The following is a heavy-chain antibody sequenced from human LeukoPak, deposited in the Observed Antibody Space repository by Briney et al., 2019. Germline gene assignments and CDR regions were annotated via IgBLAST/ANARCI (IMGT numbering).Heavy chain of an antibody. D-gene: IGHD3-22*01. CDR3: ARNLRGYNYYDSSGALGEFDY. J-gene: IGHJ4*02. V-gene: IGHV4-39*01. CDR2: IYYSGST. CDR1: GGSFSGYY. Sequence: SETLSLTCAVYGGSFSGYYWGWIRQPPGKGLEWIGSIYYSGSTYYNPSLKSRVTISVDTSKNQFSLKLSSVTAADTAVYYCARNLRGYNYYDSSGALGEFDYWGQGTLVTVSS.